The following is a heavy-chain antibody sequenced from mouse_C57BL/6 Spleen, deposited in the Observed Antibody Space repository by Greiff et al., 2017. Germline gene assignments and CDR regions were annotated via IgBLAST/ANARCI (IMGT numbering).Heavy chain of an antibody. CDR3: AREGWDGH. J-gene: IGHJ2*01. D-gene: IGHD4-1*01. CDR1: GYTFTDYY. V-gene: IGHV1-26*01. Sequence: EVQLQQSGPELVKPGASVKISCKASGYTFTDYYMNWVKQSHGKSLEWIGDINPNNGGTSYNQKFRGKATLTVDKSSSTAYLELRSRTSEDSAVYYCAREGWDGHGGQDPTLTVS. CDR2: INPNNGGT.